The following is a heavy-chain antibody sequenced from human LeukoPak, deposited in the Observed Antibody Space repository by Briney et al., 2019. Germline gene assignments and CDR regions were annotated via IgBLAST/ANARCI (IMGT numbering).Heavy chain of an antibody. CDR2: IYPGDSDT. D-gene: IGHD3-10*01. Sequence: GESLKISCKGSGYSFTSYWIGWVRQMPGKGLEWMGIIYPGDSDTRYSPSFQGQVTISADKSISTAYLQWSSLKASDTAMYYCARRYLGSGSYYLPGGYFDYWGQGTPVTVSS. CDR3: ARRYLGSGSYYLPGGYFDY. CDR1: GYSFTSYW. V-gene: IGHV5-51*01. J-gene: IGHJ4*02.